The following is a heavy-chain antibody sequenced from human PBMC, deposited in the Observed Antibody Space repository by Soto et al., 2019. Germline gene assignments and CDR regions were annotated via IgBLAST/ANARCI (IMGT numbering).Heavy chain of an antibody. V-gene: IGHV4-30-4*01. D-gene: IGHD1-26*01. CDR1: GGSISSGDYY. Sequence: SETLSLTCTVSGGSISSGDYYWSWIRQPPGKGLEWIGYIYYSGSTYYNPSLKSRVTISVDTSKNQFSLKLSSVTAADTAVYYCARGRQWELLMSWPYYFDYWGQGTLVTGSS. CDR2: IYYSGST. J-gene: IGHJ4*02. CDR3: ARGRQWELLMSWPYYFDY.